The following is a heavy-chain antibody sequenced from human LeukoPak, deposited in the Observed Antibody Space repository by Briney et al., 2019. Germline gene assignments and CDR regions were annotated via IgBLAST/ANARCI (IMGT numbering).Heavy chain of an antibody. J-gene: IGHJ4*02. D-gene: IGHD1-26*01. CDR1: GFTFSGYW. V-gene: IGHV3-7*01. CDR2: VNQDGDNK. Sequence: GGSLRLSCAASGFTFSGYWMTWVRQAPGKGLEWVANVNQDGDNKRYVESVKGRFTISRDNAKNSLYLQMNSLRAEDTAVYYARILGADEGADYWGQGTLVTVSS. CDR3: RILGADEGADY.